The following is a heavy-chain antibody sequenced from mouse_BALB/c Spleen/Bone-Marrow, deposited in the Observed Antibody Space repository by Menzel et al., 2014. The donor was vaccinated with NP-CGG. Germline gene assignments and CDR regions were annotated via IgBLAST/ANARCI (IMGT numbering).Heavy chain of an antibody. Sequence: EVKLVESGGGLVQPGGSRKLSCAASGFTFSSFGMHWVRQAPEKGLEWVAYISSGSSTIYYADTVKGRFTISRDNPKNTLFLQMTSLRSEDTAMYYCARSLLRHSYAMDYWGQGTSVTVSS. CDR1: GFTFSSFG. CDR2: ISSGSSTI. D-gene: IGHD1-2*01. CDR3: ARSLLRHSYAMDY. J-gene: IGHJ4*01. V-gene: IGHV5-17*02.